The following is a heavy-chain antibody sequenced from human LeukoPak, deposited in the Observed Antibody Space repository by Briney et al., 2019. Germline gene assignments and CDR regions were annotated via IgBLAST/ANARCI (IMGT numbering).Heavy chain of an antibody. Sequence: PGGSLRLSCAASGFTFSSYVMHWVRQAPGKGLEWVAVISYDGGNKSYADSVKGRFTISRDNSKNTLHLQMNSLRAEDTAVYYCAKDPGASYYDSSGYYPSSIDYWGQGTLVTVSS. CDR2: ISYDGGNK. J-gene: IGHJ4*02. CDR3: AKDPGASYYDSSGYYPSSIDY. V-gene: IGHV3-30*18. CDR1: GFTFSSYV. D-gene: IGHD3-22*01.